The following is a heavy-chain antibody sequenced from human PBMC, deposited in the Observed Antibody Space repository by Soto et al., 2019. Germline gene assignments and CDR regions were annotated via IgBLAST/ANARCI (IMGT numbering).Heavy chain of an antibody. CDR3: TRDRDILTGYYSPNSFDY. CDR2: IKSKAYGGTI. Sequence: PGGSLRLSCTASGFTFGDFAMSWFRQAPGKGLEWVGFIKSKAYGGTIEYAASVKGRFTISRDDSKSVAYLQMNSLKTEDTAMYYCTRDRDILTGYYSPNSFDYWGQGTLVTVSS. V-gene: IGHV3-49*03. D-gene: IGHD3-9*01. J-gene: IGHJ4*02. CDR1: GFTFGDFA.